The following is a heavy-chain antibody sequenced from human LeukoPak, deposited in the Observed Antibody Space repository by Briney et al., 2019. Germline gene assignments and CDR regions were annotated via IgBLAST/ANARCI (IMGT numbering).Heavy chain of an antibody. D-gene: IGHD1-1*01. V-gene: IGHV3-30*04. Sequence: GGSLRLSCAASGFTFTSYAMSWVRQAPGKGLEWVAIISYDGSNTFYADSVRGRFTISRDNSKNTLSLQMNSLRAEDTAVYYCARDPSLRTTLDYWGQGTLVTVSS. CDR2: ISYDGSNT. J-gene: IGHJ4*02. CDR3: ARDPSLRTTLDY. CDR1: GFTFTSYA.